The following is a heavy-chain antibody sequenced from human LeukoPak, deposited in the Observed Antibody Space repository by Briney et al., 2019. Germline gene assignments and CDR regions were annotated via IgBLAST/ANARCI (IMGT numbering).Heavy chain of an antibody. J-gene: IGHJ3*02. V-gene: IGHV3-30-3*01. Sequence: GGSLRLSCAASGFTFSSYAMSWVRQAPGKGLEWVAVISNDGSNKYYADSVKGRFTISRDNSKNTLYLQMNSLRAEDTAVYYCAKQHDQYCGGDCSNAFDIWGQGTMVTVSS. CDR3: AKQHDQYCGGDCSNAFDI. D-gene: IGHD2-21*01. CDR1: GFTFSSYA. CDR2: ISNDGSNK.